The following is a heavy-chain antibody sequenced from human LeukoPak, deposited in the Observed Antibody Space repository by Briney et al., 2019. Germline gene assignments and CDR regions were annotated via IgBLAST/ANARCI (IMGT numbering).Heavy chain of an antibody. CDR2: INHNGST. CDR3: ARGLRGTTVTTAFDY. CDR1: GGSLSGYH. D-gene: IGHD4-17*01. Sequence: IPSETLSLTCAVYGGSLSGYHWSWIRQPPGKGLEWIGEINHNGSTNYNPSPKSRVTISVDTSKNQFSLKLSSVTAADTAVYSCARGLRGTTVTTAFDYWGQGTLVTVSS. J-gene: IGHJ4*02. V-gene: IGHV4-34*01.